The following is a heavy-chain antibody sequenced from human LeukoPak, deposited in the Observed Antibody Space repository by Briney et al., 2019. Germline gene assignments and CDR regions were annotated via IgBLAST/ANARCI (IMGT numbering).Heavy chain of an antibody. CDR1: SDSIRSYY. CDR2: IYYTGST. CDR3: ASHGSSGHDPLT. D-gene: IGHD5-12*01. V-gene: IGHV4-59*08. Sequence: SETLSLTCTVSSDSIRSYYWNWIRRPPGKGLEWIGYIYYTGSTSYNPSLKSRVTISLDTSKSQFSLRLTSVTAADTAVYYCASHGSSGHDPLTWGQGTLVTVSS. J-gene: IGHJ4*01.